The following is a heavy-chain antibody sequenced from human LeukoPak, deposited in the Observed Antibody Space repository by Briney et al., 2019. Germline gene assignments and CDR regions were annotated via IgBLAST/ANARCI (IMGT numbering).Heavy chain of an antibody. CDR3: ARDGARAGSAFDH. Sequence: PSGTLSLTCTLSGGSISSSNWWSWVRQPPGKGLEWIGEIYHSGSTNYNPSLKSRVTISVDKSKNQFSLKLSSVTAADTAVYYCARDGARAGSAFDHWGQGILVTVSS. CDR1: GGSISSSNW. D-gene: IGHD6-25*01. J-gene: IGHJ4*02. CDR2: IYHSGST. V-gene: IGHV4-4*02.